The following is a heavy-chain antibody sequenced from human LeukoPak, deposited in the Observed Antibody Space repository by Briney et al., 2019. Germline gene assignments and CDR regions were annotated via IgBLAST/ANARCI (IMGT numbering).Heavy chain of an antibody. V-gene: IGHV3-53*01. Sequence: GGSLRLSCAASGFTVGSNYMSWVRQAPGKRLEWVSIIYTSGNTYYADSVKGRFTISRDNSKNTLYLQMNSLRAEDTAVYYCARDGVIGTTFDSWGQGTLVTVSS. J-gene: IGHJ4*02. CDR1: GFTVGSNY. D-gene: IGHD1-14*01. CDR3: ARDGVIGTTFDS. CDR2: IYTSGNT.